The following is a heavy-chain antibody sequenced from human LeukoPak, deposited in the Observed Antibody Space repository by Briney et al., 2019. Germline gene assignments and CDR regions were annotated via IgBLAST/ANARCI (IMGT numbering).Heavy chain of an antibody. CDR3: AKGGEATMRDGYNYYYYYMEV. D-gene: IGHD5-24*01. J-gene: IGHJ6*03. CDR2: ISGSGGHT. V-gene: IGHV3-23*01. CDR1: GITFSSHA. Sequence: PGGSLRLSCAASGITFSSHAMSWVRQAPGKGLEWVSLISGSGGHTYYGDSVKGRFTISRDNSKNTLYLQMNSLRAEDTAAYYCAKGGEATMRDGYNYYYYYMEVWGRGTTVTVSS.